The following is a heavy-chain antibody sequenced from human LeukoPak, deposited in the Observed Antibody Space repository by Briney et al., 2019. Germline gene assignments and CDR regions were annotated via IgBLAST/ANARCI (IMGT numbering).Heavy chain of an antibody. Sequence: GASVKVSCKASGYAFTNYAMNWVRQAPGQGLEWMGWINTNTENATYAQGFTGRFVLSLDTSVSTAYLQISSLKAEDTAVYYCARVPTDYYGSAAQFPHYWGQGTLVTVSS. J-gene: IGHJ4*02. CDR1: GYAFTNYA. CDR3: ARVPTDYYGSAAQFPHY. V-gene: IGHV7-4-1*02. D-gene: IGHD3-10*01. CDR2: INTNTENA.